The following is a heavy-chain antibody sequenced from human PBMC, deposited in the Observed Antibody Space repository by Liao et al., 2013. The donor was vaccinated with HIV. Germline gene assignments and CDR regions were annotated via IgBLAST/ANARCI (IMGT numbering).Heavy chain of an antibody. CDR3: ARSGPTEYYYYYYYMDV. CDR2: IYYSGST. J-gene: IGHJ6*03. Sequence: QVQLQESGPGLVKPSETLSLTCTVSGGSISSYYWSWIRQPPGKGLEWIGSIYYSGSTNYNPSLKSRVTISVDTSKSQFSLKLGSVTAADTAVYYCARSGPTEYYYYYYYMDVWGKGTTVTVSS. V-gene: IGHV4-59*01. CDR1: GGSISSYY. D-gene: IGHD4-17*01.